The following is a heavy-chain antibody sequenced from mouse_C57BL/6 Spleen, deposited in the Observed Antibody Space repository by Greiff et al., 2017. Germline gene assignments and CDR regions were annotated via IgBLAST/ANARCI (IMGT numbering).Heavy chain of an antibody. CDR3: ARGGVVSMDY. J-gene: IGHJ4*01. Sequence: QVQLQQSGAELVKPGASVKISCKAPGFAFSSYWMNWVKQRPGKGLEWIGQIYPGDGDTNYNGKFKGKATLTADKSSSTAYMQLSSLTSEDSAVYFCARGGVVSMDYWGQGTSVTVSS. CDR2: IYPGDGDT. CDR1: GFAFSSYW. V-gene: IGHV1-80*01. D-gene: IGHD1-1*01.